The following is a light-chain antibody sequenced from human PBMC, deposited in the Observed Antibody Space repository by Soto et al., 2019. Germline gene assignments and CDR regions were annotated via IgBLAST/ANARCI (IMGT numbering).Light chain of an antibody. V-gene: IGKV1-27*01. CDR2: AAS. J-gene: IGKJ3*01. Sequence: DIQMTQSPSSLSASVGDRVTITCRASQDISNYLAWYQQRPGEVPKLLIYAASTLHSRDPSRFSGSGSGTDFTLTISSLQPEDAAAYFCQKCNSPPPFTLGPGTKVDLK. CDR3: QKCNSPPPFT. CDR1: QDISNY.